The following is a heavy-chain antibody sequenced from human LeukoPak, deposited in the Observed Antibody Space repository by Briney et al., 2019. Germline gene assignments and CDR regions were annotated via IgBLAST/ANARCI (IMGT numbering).Heavy chain of an antibody. J-gene: IGHJ4*02. CDR1: GGTFSSYA. D-gene: IGHD3-22*01. Sequence: SVKVSCTASGGTFSSYAISWVRQAPGQGLEWMGGIIPIFGTANYAQKLQGRVTMTTDTSTSTAYMELRSLRSDDTAVYYCARAGFTYYYDSSGYLQDYWGQGTLVTVSS. CDR2: IIPIFGTA. V-gene: IGHV1-69*05. CDR3: ARAGFTYYYDSSGYLQDY.